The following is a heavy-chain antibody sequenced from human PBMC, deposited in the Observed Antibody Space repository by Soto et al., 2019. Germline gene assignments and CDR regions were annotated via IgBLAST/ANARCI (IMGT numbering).Heavy chain of an antibody. CDR1: GFTFDGYA. CDR3: AKDAGATRYYFDY. D-gene: IGHD5-12*01. J-gene: IGHJ4*02. CDR2: ISWNSAKI. V-gene: IGHV3-9*01. Sequence: LRLSSAASGFTFDGYAMHLVRQAPGQGLEWVSGISWNSAKIVYADSVKGRFTISRDNAKNSLYLQMNSLRAEDTALYYCAKDAGATRYYFDYWGQGTRVTVSS.